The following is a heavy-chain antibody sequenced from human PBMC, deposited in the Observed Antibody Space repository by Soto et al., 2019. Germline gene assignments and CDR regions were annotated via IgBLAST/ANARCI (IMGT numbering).Heavy chain of an antibody. V-gene: IGHV4-4*02. J-gene: IGHJ4*01. CDR2: IYHSGST. CDR1: GGSISSSNW. D-gene: IGHD2-21*02. Sequence: SVTLSLTCAVCGGSISSSNWWGWVRQPPGKGLEWIGEIYHSGSTNYNPSLKSRVTISVDKSKNQFSLKLSSVTASDTAVYYCARVGVTGYDSWGHENLVTISS. CDR3: ARVGVTGYDS.